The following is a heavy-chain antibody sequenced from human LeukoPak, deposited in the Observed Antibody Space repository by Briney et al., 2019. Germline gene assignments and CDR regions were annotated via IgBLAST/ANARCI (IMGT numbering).Heavy chain of an antibody. Sequence: GGSLRLSCAASGFTFSTYWMSWVRQAPGKGLEWVANIKQDGSEKYYADSVKGRFTISRDSAKNSLYLQMNSLRVEDTALYYCAREFFYYDSSGYYLWWFDPWGQGTLVTVSS. CDR3: AREFFYYDSSGYYLWWFDP. D-gene: IGHD3-22*01. J-gene: IGHJ5*02. CDR1: GFTFSTYW. V-gene: IGHV3-7*01. CDR2: IKQDGSEK.